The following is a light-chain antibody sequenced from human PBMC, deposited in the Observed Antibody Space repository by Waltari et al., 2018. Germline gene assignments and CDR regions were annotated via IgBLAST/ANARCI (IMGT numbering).Light chain of an antibody. CDR1: SSDVGAYND. J-gene: IGLJ2*01. Sequence: QSALTQPASVSVSPGQSITISCTGTSSDVGAYNDVSWYQQHPGKAPKLMIFDVSNRPSGVSNRFSGSKSGNTASLTISGLQAEDEADYYCSSYISSSTLELFGGGTSLTVL. CDR2: DVS. CDR3: SSYISSSTLEL. V-gene: IGLV2-14*03.